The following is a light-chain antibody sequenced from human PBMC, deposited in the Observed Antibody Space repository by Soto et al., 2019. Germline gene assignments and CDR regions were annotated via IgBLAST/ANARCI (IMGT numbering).Light chain of an antibody. J-gene: IGKJ1*01. Sequence: EIVFTQSPGTLSLSPGDRATLSCRASQTISSTYLAWYQQKPGQAPRLIIYAASTRETGIPDRFSGSGSGTEFTLTISRLEPEDFEVYYCQQYGSSTKTFGQGTKVDIK. V-gene: IGKV3-20*01. CDR1: QTISSTY. CDR3: QQYGSSTKT. CDR2: AAS.